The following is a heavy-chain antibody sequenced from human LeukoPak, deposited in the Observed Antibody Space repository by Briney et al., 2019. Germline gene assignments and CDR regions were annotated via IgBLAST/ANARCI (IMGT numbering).Heavy chain of an antibody. J-gene: IGHJ4*02. CDR2: FNHSGST. D-gene: IGHD5-24*01. CDR1: GGSFSGYY. Sequence: RSSETLSLTCAVYGGSFSGYYWSWIRQPPGKGLEWIGEFNHSGSTNYSPSLKGRVTISADTSKNQFSLKLSSVIAADTAVYYCARERGRDGYKTFDYWGQGTLVTVSS. V-gene: IGHV4-34*01. CDR3: ARERGRDGYKTFDY.